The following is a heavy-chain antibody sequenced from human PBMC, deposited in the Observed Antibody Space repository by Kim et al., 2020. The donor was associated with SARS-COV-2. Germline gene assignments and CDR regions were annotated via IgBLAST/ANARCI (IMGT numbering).Heavy chain of an antibody. V-gene: IGHV4-59*13. Sequence: SETLSLTCTVSGGSISSYYWSWIRQPPGKGLEWIGYIYYSGSTNYNPSLKSRVTISVDTSKNQFSLKLSSVTAADTAVYYCARRGKVLLWFGDEYYFDYWGQGTLVTVSS. CDR1: GGSISSYY. CDR2: IYYSGST. CDR3: ARRGKVLLWFGDEYYFDY. D-gene: IGHD3-10*01. J-gene: IGHJ4*02.